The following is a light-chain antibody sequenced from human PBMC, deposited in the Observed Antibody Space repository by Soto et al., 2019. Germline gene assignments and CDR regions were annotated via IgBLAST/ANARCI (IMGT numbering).Light chain of an antibody. Sequence: IGLTQSAVALSLSPGERATLYCRASQSVSSNHLAWYQQKPGQAPRLLIYGGSSRATGIPDRFSGSGSGTEFTLTINSLQPDDFATYYCQQYDPYYPFGQGTKV. CDR2: GGS. J-gene: IGKJ2*01. V-gene: IGKV3-20*01. CDR3: QQYDPYYP. CDR1: QSVSSNH.